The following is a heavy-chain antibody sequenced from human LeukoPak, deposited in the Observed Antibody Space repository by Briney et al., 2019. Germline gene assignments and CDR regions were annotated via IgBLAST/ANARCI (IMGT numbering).Heavy chain of an antibody. V-gene: IGHV3-48*01. CDR1: GFTFSSYS. J-gene: IGHJ5*02. CDR3: AKDLTPQPANAWFDP. D-gene: IGHD2-2*01. Sequence: PGGSLRLSCAASGFTFSSYSMNWVRQAPGKGLEWVSYIGSSSSTIYYGDSVKGRFTISRDNSKNTVYLQMNSLRAEDSAVYYCAKDLTPQPANAWFDPWGQGTLVTVSS. CDR2: IGSSSSTI.